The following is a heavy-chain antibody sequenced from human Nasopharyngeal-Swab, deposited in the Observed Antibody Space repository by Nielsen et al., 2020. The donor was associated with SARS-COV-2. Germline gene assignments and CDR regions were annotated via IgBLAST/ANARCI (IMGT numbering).Heavy chain of an antibody. CDR3: AREGCTGGVCYYYFDY. J-gene: IGHJ4*02. V-gene: IGHV3-48*04. D-gene: IGHD2-8*02. CDR1: GFTFSSYS. CDR2: ISSSSSTI. Sequence: GESLKISCAASGFTFSSYSMNWVRQAPGKGLEWVSYISSSSSTIYYADSVKGRFTTSRDNAKNSLYLQMNSLRAEDTAVYYCAREGCTGGVCYYYFDYWGQGTLVTVSS.